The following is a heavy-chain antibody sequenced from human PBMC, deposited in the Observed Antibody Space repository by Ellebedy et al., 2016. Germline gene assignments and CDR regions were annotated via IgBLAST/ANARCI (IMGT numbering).Heavy chain of an antibody. J-gene: IGHJ4*02. CDR2: INAGNGDT. D-gene: IGHD1-26*01. Sequence: ASVKVSCKASGYTFTSYAMHWVRQAPGQRLEWMGRINAGNGDTKYSQKFQGRVTITRDTSASTAYMELSSLRSEDTAVYYCARDAQVGATLVDYWGQGTLVTVSS. CDR1: GYTFTSYA. V-gene: IGHV1-3*01. CDR3: ARDAQVGATLVDY.